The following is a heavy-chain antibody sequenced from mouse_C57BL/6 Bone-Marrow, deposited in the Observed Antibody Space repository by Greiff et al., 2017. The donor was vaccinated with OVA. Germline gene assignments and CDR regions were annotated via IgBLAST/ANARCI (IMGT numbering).Heavy chain of an antibody. CDR1: GFTFSSYG. V-gene: IGHV5-6*01. D-gene: IGHD1-1*01. Sequence: EVNVVESGGDLVKPGGSLKLSCAASGFTFSSYGMSWVRQTPDKRLEWVATISSGGSYTYYPDSVKGRFTISRDNAKNTLYLQMSSLKSEDTAMYYCARHGTTVVEGYAMDYWGQGTSVTVSS. CDR2: ISSGGSYT. CDR3: ARHGTTVVEGYAMDY. J-gene: IGHJ4*01.